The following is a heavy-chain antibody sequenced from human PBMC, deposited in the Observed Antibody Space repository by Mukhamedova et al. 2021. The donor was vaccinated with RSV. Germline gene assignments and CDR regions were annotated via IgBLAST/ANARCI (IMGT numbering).Heavy chain of an antibody. D-gene: IGHD2-15*01. Sequence: GSSISSSSSYIYYADSVKGRFTISRDNAKNSLYLQMNSLRAEDTAVYYCAAASYYYYYYYMDVWGKGTTVTVSS. CDR3: AAASYYYYYYYMDV. CDR2: ISSSSSYI. J-gene: IGHJ6*03. V-gene: IGHV3-21*01.